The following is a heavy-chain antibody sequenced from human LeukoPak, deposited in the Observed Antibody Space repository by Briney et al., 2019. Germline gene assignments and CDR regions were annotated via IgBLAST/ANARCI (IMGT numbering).Heavy chain of an antibody. CDR2: IYYSGSI. Sequence: SETLSLTCSVSGGSISSYYWSWIRQPPGKRLEWIGYIYYSGSINYNPSLKSRVTMSVDTSKNHFSLRLTSVTAADTAVYYCAKFSRWLPFEYWGQGALVTVSS. D-gene: IGHD5-12*01. V-gene: IGHV4-59*01. CDR3: AKFSRWLPFEY. J-gene: IGHJ4*02. CDR1: GGSISSYY.